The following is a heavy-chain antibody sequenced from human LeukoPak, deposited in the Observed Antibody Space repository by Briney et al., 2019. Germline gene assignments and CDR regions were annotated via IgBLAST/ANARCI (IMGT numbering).Heavy chain of an antibody. CDR1: GFTFSSYG. J-gene: IGHJ6*04. CDR3: AKLGLRQDIAAGSDV. D-gene: IGHD6-13*01. V-gene: IGHV3-30*02. Sequence: PGGSLRLSCAASGFTFSSYGMHWVRQAPGKGLEWVAFIRYDGSNKYYADSVKGRFTISRDNSKNTLYLQMDSLRAEDTAVYYCAKLGLRQDIAAGSDVWGKGTTVTVSS. CDR2: IRYDGSNK.